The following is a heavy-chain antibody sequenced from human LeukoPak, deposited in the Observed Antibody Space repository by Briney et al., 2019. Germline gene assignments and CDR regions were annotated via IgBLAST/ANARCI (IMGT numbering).Heavy chain of an antibody. V-gene: IGHV3-53*01. D-gene: IGHD3-22*01. CDR2: IYSGGST. CDR3: ARDGPGGYDSSGYYPPYYGMDV. CDR1: GFTVSSNY. Sequence: GGSLRLSCAASGFTVSSNYMSWVRQAPGKGLEWVSVIYSGGSTHYADSVKGRFTISRDNSKNTLYLQMNSLRAEDTAVYYCARDGPGGYDSSGYYPPYYGMDVWGQGTTVTVSS. J-gene: IGHJ6*02.